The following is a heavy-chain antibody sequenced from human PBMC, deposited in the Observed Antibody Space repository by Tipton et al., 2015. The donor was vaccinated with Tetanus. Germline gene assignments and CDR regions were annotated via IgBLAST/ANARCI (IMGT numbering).Heavy chain of an antibody. V-gene: IGHV1-69*01. CDR2: IGPKFPAT. J-gene: IGHJ4*02. Sequence: QLVQSGAEVKRPGSSVKVSCKASGGTYTTHGVTWERQAPGQGLEWLGGIGPKFPATKYEEKFEERLTITAHESATTSHMELRGLRSDDTAIYDCARGMDYDSSGIDVFWGQGTLVTVSS. CDR1: GGTYTTHG. CDR3: ARGMDYDSSGIDVF. D-gene: IGHD3-22*01.